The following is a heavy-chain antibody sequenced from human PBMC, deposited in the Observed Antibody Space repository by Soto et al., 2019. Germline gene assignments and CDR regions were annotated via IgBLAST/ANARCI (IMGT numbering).Heavy chain of an antibody. CDR2: IWYDGSNK. V-gene: IGHV3-33*01. CDR3: ARDHSVAGTIWWFEP. Sequence: QVQLVESGGGVVQPGRSLRLSCAASGFTFSSYGMHWVRQAPGKGLEWVAVIWYDGSNKYYADSVKGRFTISRDNSKNTLYLQMNSLRAEDTAVYYCARDHSVAGTIWWFEPWGQGTLVTVSS. J-gene: IGHJ5*02. CDR1: GFTFSSYG. D-gene: IGHD6-19*01.